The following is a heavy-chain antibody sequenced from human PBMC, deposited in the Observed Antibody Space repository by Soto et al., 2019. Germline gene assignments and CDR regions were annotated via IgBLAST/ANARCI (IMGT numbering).Heavy chain of an antibody. V-gene: IGHV3-30*03. CDR2: IAFDGGNK. J-gene: IGHJ1*01. D-gene: IGHD2-8*02. CDR1: GFRFTEYG. CDR3: ATNMDRGGVHYSHN. Sequence: QVQLVESGGGVVQPGGSLRLSCAASGFRFTEYGMHWVRQAPGKGLEWVAAIAFDGGNKFYEDSVKGRFTISRNNGVDTLYLQMNSLRIEDTAVYYCATNMDRGGVHYSHNWGQGTLVTVSS.